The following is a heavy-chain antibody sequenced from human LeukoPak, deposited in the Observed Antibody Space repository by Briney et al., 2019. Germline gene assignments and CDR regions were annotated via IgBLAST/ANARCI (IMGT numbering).Heavy chain of an antibody. J-gene: IGHJ4*02. CDR2: VYYSGST. D-gene: IGHD3-10*01. V-gene: IGHV4-59*12. CDR3: ARLYYGSGSYYNLPHY. CDR1: GDSISNFY. Sequence: PSETLSLTCTVSGDSISNFYWSWIRQSPEKGLEWIGYVYYSGSTKYNPSLQSRVTISVDTSKNQFSLKLSSVTAADTAVYYCARLYYGSGSYYNLPHYWGQGTLVTVSS.